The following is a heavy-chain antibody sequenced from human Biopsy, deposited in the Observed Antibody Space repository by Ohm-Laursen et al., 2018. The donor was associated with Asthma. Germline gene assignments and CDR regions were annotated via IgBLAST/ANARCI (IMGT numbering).Heavy chain of an antibody. Sequence: SLRLSCTASGFDFHNYGMNWVRRAPGKGLEWVAQILFDGRKINYPDSVKGRFTISRDNSKNMVYLQMNSLRPEDTAVYYCARDGPELPTELDYWGPGTLVTVSP. J-gene: IGHJ4*02. V-gene: IGHV3-30*03. D-gene: IGHD1-14*01. CDR2: ILFDGRKI. CDR3: ARDGPELPTELDY. CDR1: GFDFHNYG.